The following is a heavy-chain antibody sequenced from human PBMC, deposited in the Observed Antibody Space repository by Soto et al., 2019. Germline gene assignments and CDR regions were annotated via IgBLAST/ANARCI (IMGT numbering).Heavy chain of an antibody. Sequence: GGSLTLSCAASGFTFSSYSMNWVRQAPGKGLEWVSYISSSSSTIYYADSVKGRFTISRDNAKNSLYLQMNSLRAEDTAVYYCARYCSSTSCRVGDYYYYYMDVWGKGTTVTVSS. CDR1: GFTFSSYS. CDR2: ISSSSSTI. D-gene: IGHD2-2*01. V-gene: IGHV3-48*01. CDR3: ARYCSSTSCRVGDYYYYYMDV. J-gene: IGHJ6*03.